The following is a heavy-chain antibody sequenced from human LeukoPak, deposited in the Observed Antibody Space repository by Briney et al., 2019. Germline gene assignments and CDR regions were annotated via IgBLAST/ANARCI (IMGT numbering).Heavy chain of an antibody. D-gene: IGHD3-10*01. J-gene: IGHJ4*02. CDR3: AREGGYGSGSYFDY. CDR1: GYTFTGYY. CDR2: IIPIFGTA. Sequence: SVKVSCKASGYTFTGYYMHWVRQAPGQGLEWMGGIIPIFGTANYAQKFQGRVTITADESTSTAYMELSSLRSEDTAVYYCAREGGYGSGSYFDYWGQGTLVTVSS. V-gene: IGHV1-69*13.